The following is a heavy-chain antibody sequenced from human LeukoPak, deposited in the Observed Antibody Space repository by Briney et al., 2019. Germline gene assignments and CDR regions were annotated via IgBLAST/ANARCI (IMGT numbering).Heavy chain of an antibody. D-gene: IGHD3-22*01. J-gene: IGHJ3*02. CDR2: IYPGDSDT. V-gene: IGHV5-51*01. Sequence: GESLKISCKGSGYSFTSYWIGWVRRMPGKGLEWMGIIYPGDSDTRYSPSFQGQVTISADKSISTAYLRWSSLKASDTAMYYCARPRSFYDSSASDAFDIWGQGTMVTVSS. CDR3: ARPRSFYDSSASDAFDI. CDR1: GYSFTSYW.